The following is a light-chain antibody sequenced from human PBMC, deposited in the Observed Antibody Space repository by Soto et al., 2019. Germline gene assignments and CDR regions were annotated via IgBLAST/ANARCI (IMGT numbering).Light chain of an antibody. CDR2: GAS. CDR1: QRVSSTC. J-gene: IGKJ1*01. V-gene: IGKV3-20*01. Sequence: EIVLTQSPGTLSLSPGERATLSCRASQRVSSTCLAWYRQKPGQAPRLLIYGASSRATGIPDRISGSGSGTDFTLTINRLEPEDFAVYYGQQYGTSPQTFAQGTTGEIK. CDR3: QQYGTSPQT.